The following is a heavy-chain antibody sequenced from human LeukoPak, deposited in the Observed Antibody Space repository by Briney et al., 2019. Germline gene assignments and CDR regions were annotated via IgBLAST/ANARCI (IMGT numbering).Heavy chain of an antibody. J-gene: IGHJ4*02. D-gene: IGHD3-3*01. V-gene: IGHV3-53*01. Sequence: GGSLRLSCAASGFTVSSNYMSWVRQAPGKGLEWVSVIYSGGSTYYADSVKGRFTISRDTSKRMLYLQMNSLRAEDTAVYYCAGAYDFWSGYPDYWGQGTLVTVSS. CDR1: GFTVSSNY. CDR3: AGAYDFWSGYPDY. CDR2: IYSGGST.